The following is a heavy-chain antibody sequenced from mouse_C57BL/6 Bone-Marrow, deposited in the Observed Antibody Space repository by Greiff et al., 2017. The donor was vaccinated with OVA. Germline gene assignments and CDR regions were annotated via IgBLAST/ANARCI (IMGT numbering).Heavy chain of an antibody. CDR3: TRGSYYGSSYGYFDV. V-gene: IGHV5-9-1*02. J-gene: IGHJ1*03. CDR1: GFTFSSYA. D-gene: IGHD1-1*01. CDR2: ISSGGDYI. Sequence: DVKLVESGAGLVKPGGSLKLSCAASGFTFSSYAMSWVRQTPEKRLEWVAYISSGGDYIYYADTVKGRFTISRDNARNTLYLQMSSLKSEDTAMYYCTRGSYYGSSYGYFDVWGTGTTVTVSS.